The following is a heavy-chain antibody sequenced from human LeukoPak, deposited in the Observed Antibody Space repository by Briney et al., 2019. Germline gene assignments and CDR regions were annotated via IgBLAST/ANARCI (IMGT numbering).Heavy chain of an antibody. V-gene: IGHV4-61*02. J-gene: IGHJ6*03. D-gene: IGHD4-17*01. CDR3: ARDDYGDHSSYYYYYYMDV. CDR1: GGSISSGSYY. Sequence: SETLSLTCTVSGGSISSGSYYWSWIRQPAGKGLEWIGRIYTSGSTNYNPSLKSRVTISVDTSKNQFSLKLSSVTAADTAVYYCARDDYGDHSSYYYYYYMDVWGKGTTVTVSS. CDR2: IYTSGST.